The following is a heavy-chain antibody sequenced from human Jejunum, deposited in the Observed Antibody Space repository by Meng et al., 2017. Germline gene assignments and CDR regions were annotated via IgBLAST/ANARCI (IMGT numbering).Heavy chain of an antibody. Sequence: RPGPGQGLVESPETLPPTCTVSGGSISGSNYYWGWIRQPPGKGLEWIGTIYYSGSTYYNPSLKSRVTISVDTSKNQFSLNLSSVTAADTAIYYCARVSKPYGSGLDPWGQGTLVTVSS. D-gene: IGHD3-10*01. CDR3: ARVSKPYGSGLDP. CDR1: GGSISGSNYY. CDR2: IYYSGST. J-gene: IGHJ5*02. V-gene: IGHV4-39*07.